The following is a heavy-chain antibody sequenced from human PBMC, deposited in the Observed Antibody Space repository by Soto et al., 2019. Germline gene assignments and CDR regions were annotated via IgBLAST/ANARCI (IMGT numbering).Heavy chain of an antibody. CDR1: GGSISSGDYY. V-gene: IGHV4-30-4*01. Sequence: PSETLSLTCTVSGGSISSGDYYWSWIRQPPGKGLEWIGYIYYSGSTYYNPSLKSRVTISVDTSKNQFSLKLSSVTAADTAVYYCARVYYDYVWGSYRFYYFDYWGQGTLVTVS. D-gene: IGHD3-16*02. J-gene: IGHJ4*02. CDR2: IYYSGST. CDR3: ARVYYDYVWGSYRFYYFDY.